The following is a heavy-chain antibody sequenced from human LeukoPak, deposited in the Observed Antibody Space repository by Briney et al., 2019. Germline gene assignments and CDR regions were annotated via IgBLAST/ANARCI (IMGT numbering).Heavy chain of an antibody. D-gene: IGHD1-1*01. J-gene: IGHJ6*03. CDR1: GGSISSYY. CDR3: ARGRGQLERRFVRSLRERYYMDV. V-gene: IGHV4-4*07. Sequence: PSETLSLTCTVSGGSISSYYWSWIRQPAGKGLEWIGRIYTSGSTNYNPSLKSRVTISVDTSKNQFSLKLSSVTAADTAVYYCARGRGQLERRFVRSLRERYYMDVWGKGTTVTVSS. CDR2: IYTSGST.